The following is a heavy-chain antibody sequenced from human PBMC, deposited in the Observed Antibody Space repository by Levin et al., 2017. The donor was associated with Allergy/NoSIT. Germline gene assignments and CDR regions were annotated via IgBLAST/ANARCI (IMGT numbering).Heavy chain of an antibody. CDR3: AIGRRTQVWTASIVYYHQYGMDV. CDR1: GGSFNDYY. V-gene: IGHV4-34*01. J-gene: IGHJ6*02. D-gene: IGHD2-8*01. Sequence: SETLSLTCAVVGGSFNDYYWSWIRQPPGKGLEWIGEINHSGVSDYNPSLKSRVTISLDTSKNQFSLQLTSVTAADPALYFCAIGRRTQVWTASIVYYHQYGMDVRGQGTTVTVSS. CDR2: INHSGVS.